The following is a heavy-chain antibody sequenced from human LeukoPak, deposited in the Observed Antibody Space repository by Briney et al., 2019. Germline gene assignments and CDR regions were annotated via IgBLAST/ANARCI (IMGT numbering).Heavy chain of an antibody. CDR1: RFTFSNYD. Sequence: GGSLRLSCAASRFTFSNYDMHWVRHATGKGLEWVSAIDKVGGTYYTGSVKGRFTISRENAKNSLYLQMNSLRAGDTAVYFCTRRMRGLGSYSDAFDIWGQGTMVTVSS. CDR3: TRRMRGLGSYSDAFDI. D-gene: IGHD3-10*01. CDR2: IDKVGGT. V-gene: IGHV3-13*04. J-gene: IGHJ3*02.